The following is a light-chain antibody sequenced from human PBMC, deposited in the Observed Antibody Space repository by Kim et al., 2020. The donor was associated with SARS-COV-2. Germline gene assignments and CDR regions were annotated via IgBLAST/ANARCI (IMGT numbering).Light chain of an antibody. V-gene: IGKV1-9*01. CDR2: AAS. CDR3: LQLNTDPWT. J-gene: IGKJ1*01. Sequence: VHVGDRVSVTFRARQGIDKHLSCDQQKPGKAPKLPIFAASPVQSGVPSRFTGSGSGTEFTLTVSSLQPEDFAKLYCLQLNTDPWTFGKGTRVDIK. CDR1: QGIDKH.